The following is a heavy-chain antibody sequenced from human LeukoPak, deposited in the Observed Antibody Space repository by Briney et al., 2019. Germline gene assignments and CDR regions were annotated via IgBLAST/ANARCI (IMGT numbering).Heavy chain of an antibody. V-gene: IGHV1-2*02. J-gene: IGHJ4*02. D-gene: IGHD5-12*01. CDR3: ARPRRRGYEGSYYFDY. Sequence: ASVKVSCKASGYTFTGYYMHWVRQAPGQGLEWMGWINPNSGGTNYAQKFRGRVTMTRDTSISTAYMELSRLRSDDTAVYYCARPRRRGYEGSYYFDYWGQGTLVTVSS. CDR1: GYTFTGYY. CDR2: INPNSGGT.